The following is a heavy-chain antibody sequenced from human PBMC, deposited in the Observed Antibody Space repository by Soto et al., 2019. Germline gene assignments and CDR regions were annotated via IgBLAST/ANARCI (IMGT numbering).Heavy chain of an antibody. Sequence: QEQLVEAGGGVVQPRMSLRLSCEGSGFTFRRHGMHWVRQSPGKGLEWLAVIWYDGSEQYYADSVKGRFTISRDNSKNMLYLQLNTLTVEDTAVYYCARWSNHKVVDPWGQGTMVTVS. CDR1: GFTFRRHG. J-gene: IGHJ5*02. D-gene: IGHD2-8*02. V-gene: IGHV3-33*03. CDR3: ARWSNHKVVDP. CDR2: IWYDGSEQ.